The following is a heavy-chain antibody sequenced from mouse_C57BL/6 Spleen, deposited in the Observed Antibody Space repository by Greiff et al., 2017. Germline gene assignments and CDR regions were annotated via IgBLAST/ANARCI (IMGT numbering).Heavy chain of an antibody. V-gene: IGHV1-9*01. Sequence: VQLQQSGAELMKPGASVKLSCKASGYTFTGYWIEWVKQRPGHGLEWIGEILPGSGSTNYNQKFKGKATFTADTSSNTAYMQLSSLTTEASAIYYSARWGTTVVRAMDYGGKGTSVTVSS. CDR2: ILPGSGST. CDR1: GYTFTGYW. CDR3: ARWGTTVVRAMDY. J-gene: IGHJ4*01. D-gene: IGHD1-1*01.